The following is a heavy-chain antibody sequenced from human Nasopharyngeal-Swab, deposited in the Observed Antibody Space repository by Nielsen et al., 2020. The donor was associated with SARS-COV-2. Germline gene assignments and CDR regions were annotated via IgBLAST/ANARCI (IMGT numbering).Heavy chain of an antibody. D-gene: IGHD3-22*01. CDR2: ISAYNGNT. Sequence: WVRQAPGQGLEWMGWISAYNGNTNYAQKLQGRVTMTTDTSTSTAYMELRSLRSDDTAVCYCARDTPYYYDSSGYPYWGQGTLVTVSS. V-gene: IGHV1-18*01. J-gene: IGHJ4*02. CDR3: ARDTPYYYDSSGYPY.